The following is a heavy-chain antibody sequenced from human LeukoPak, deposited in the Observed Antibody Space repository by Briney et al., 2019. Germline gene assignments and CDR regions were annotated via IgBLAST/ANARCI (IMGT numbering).Heavy chain of an antibody. Sequence: GGSLRLSCTTSGFTFEDFAMTWVRQAPGKGLEWVGFIRSKVLGRTTEYAASVQGRVTISRDDSRGIAYLQVNSLKSEDTAMYYCARSITGNGWKYYFDHWGQGALLTVSS. D-gene: IGHD1-14*01. CDR1: GFTFEDFA. CDR3: ARSITGNGWKYYFDH. CDR2: IRSKVLGRTT. J-gene: IGHJ4*02. V-gene: IGHV3-49*04.